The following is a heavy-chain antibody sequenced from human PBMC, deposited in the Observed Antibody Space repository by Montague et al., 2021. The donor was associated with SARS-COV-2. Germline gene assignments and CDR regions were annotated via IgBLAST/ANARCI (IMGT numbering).Heavy chain of an antibody. J-gene: IGHJ6*02. V-gene: IGHV4-39*07. CDR2: MYYSGST. CDR1: GGSISSSNYY. D-gene: IGHD3-10*01. CDR3: ARDDIVLQGVTKGMDV. Sequence: SETLSLTCTVSGGSISSSNYYWGWLRQPPGKGLDWIGNMYYSGSTYYNPSLKIRVTISIDTSKNQFSLKLSSVTAADTAVYYCARDDIVLQGVTKGMDVWGQGTPVTVSS.